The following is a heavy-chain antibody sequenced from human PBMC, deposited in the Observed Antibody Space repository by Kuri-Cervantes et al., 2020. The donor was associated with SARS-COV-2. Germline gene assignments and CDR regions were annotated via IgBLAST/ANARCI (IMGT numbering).Heavy chain of an antibody. D-gene: IGHD5-18*01. CDR3: ARVYDVDTASKKAKQSYSKLYDN. CDR2: INHSGST. Sequence: GSLRLSCAVYGGSFSGYYWSWIRQPPGKGLEWIGEINHSGSTNYNPSLKSRVTISVETSKNQFSLKLSSVTAADTAVYYCARVYDVDTASKKAKQSYSKLYDNWGQGTLVTVSS. CDR1: GGSFSGYY. J-gene: IGHJ4*02. V-gene: IGHV4-34*01.